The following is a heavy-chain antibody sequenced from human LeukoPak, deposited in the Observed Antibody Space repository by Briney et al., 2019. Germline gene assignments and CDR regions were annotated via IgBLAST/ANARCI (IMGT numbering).Heavy chain of an antibody. J-gene: IGHJ6*03. CDR3: ARVTDYGDLARSYYYMDV. CDR2: IKQDGSEK. V-gene: IGHV3-7*01. D-gene: IGHD4-17*01. CDR1: GFTFNYYW. Sequence: PGGSLRLSCAAPGFTFNYYWMSWVRQAPEKGLEWVATIKQDGSEKYYVDSVQGRFTISRDNARNSLYLQMNSLRAEDTAVYYCARVTDYGDLARSYYYMDVWGKGTTVTVSS.